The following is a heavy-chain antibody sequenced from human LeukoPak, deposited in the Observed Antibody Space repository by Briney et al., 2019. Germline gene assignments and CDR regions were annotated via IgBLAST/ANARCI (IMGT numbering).Heavy chain of an antibody. J-gene: IGHJ3*02. D-gene: IGHD6-19*01. Sequence: GESLKISCKGSGYSFTSYWVGWVRQMPGKGLEWMGIIYPGDSDARYSPSFQGQVTISADKSISTAYLQWHSLRASDTAVYYCARAGTISSGWTDAFNIWGQGTIVTVSS. CDR2: IYPGDSDA. CDR3: ARAGTISSGWTDAFNI. CDR1: GYSFTSYW. V-gene: IGHV5-51*01.